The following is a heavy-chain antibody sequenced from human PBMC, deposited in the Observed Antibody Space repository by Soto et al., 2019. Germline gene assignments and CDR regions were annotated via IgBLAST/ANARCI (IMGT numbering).Heavy chain of an antibody. CDR3: ARHDWAKPFDY. J-gene: IGHJ4*02. CDR2: IYYSGST. Sequence: QLQLQESGPGLVKPSETLSLTCTVSGGSISSSSYYWGWIRQPPGKGLEWIGSIYYSGSTYYNPSLTRRVTISVDTPKNQFSLKLSSVTAADTAVYYCARHDWAKPFDYWGQGTLVTVSS. V-gene: IGHV4-39*01. CDR1: GGSISSSSYY. D-gene: IGHD3-9*01.